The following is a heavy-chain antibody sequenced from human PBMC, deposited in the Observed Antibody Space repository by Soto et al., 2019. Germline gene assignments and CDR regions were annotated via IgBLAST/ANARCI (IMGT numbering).Heavy chain of an antibody. J-gene: IGHJ5*02. V-gene: IGHV4-4*02. CDR2: ISHSGIT. CDR1: GGSITSANW. Sequence: QVQLQESGPGLVKPSGTLSLTCAVSGGSITSANWWTWVRQPPGGGRGWIGEISHSGITNYKASLKSRVTMSVDKTKNDVSLKLTSVTAADTAVYYCARVLRGWFDPWGQGTPVTVSS. CDR3: ARVLRGWFDP.